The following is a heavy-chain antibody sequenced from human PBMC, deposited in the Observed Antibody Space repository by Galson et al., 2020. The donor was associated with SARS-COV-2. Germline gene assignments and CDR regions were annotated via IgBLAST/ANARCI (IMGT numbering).Heavy chain of an antibody. J-gene: IGHJ3*01. CDR2: IYTSGST. CDR1: GGPISSGSYY. V-gene: IGHV4-61*02. Sequence: SETLSLTCTVSGGPISSGSYYWSWLRQPAGKGLEWIWRIYTSGSTNYNPSLKGRVTISVDTSKNQFSLKLSSVTAADTAVYYCARDSGVLLWFGELLRRAGVAFDVWGQGTMVTVSS. CDR3: ARDSGVLLWFGELLRRAGVAFDV. D-gene: IGHD3-10*01.